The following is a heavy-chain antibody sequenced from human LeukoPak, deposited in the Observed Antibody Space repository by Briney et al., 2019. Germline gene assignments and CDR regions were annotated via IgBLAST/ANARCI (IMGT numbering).Heavy chain of an antibody. J-gene: IGHJ4*02. CDR1: GFTFDDYA. V-gene: IGHV3-9*01. CDR2: ISWNSGSI. D-gene: IGHD1-26*01. CDR3: AKAQGPIVGASPFDY. Sequence: GRSLRLSCAASGFTFDDYAMHWVRQAPGKGLEWVSGISWNSGSIGYADSVKGRFTISRDNAKNSLYLQMNSLRAEDTALYYCAKAQGPIVGASPFDYWGQGTLVTVSS.